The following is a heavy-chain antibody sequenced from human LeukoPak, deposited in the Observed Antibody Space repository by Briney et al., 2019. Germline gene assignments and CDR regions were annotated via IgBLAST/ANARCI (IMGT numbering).Heavy chain of an antibody. CDR3: ARRLYSSGWYAGDAFDI. CDR2: INHSGST. CDR1: GGSFSGYY. J-gene: IGHJ3*02. V-gene: IGHV4-34*01. Sequence: PSETLSLTCAVYGGSFSGYYWSWIRQPPGKGLEWIGEINHSGSTNYNPSLKSRVTISVDTSKNQFSLKLSSVTAADTAVYYCARRLYSSGWYAGDAFDIWGQGTMVTVSS. D-gene: IGHD6-19*01.